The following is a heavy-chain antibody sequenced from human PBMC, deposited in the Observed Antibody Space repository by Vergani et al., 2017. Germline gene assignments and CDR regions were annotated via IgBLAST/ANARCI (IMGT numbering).Heavy chain of an antibody. CDR2: IIPIFGTA. CDR1: GGTFSSYA. CDR3: PIKDPHIVVVPAALYYYYYYMDV. J-gene: IGHJ6*03. Sequence: QVQLVQSGAEVKKPGSSVKVSCKASGGTFSSYAISWVRQAPGQGLEWMGGIIPIFGTANYAQKFQGRVTITADESTSTAYMELSSLRSEDTAVYYCPIKDPHIVVVPAALYYYYYYMDVWGKGP. V-gene: IGHV1-69*01. D-gene: IGHD2-2*01.